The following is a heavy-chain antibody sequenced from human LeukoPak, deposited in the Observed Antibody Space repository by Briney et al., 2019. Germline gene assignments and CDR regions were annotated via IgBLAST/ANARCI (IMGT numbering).Heavy chain of an antibody. CDR3: ASPHGGSYWAYFDH. D-gene: IGHD1-26*01. Sequence: GGSLRLSCAASGFTVSSNYMSWVRQAPGKGLECVSVIYSGDSTYSADSVKGRFTISRDNSKNTLYLQMSSLRAEDTAVYYWASPHGGSYWAYFDHWGQGALVTVSS. V-gene: IGHV3-53*01. CDR1: GFTVSSNY. CDR2: IYSGDST. J-gene: IGHJ4*02.